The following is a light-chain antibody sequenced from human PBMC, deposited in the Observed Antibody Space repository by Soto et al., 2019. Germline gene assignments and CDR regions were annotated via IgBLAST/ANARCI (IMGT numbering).Light chain of an antibody. CDR2: DVS. CDR1: SSDVGGYNY. CDR3: SSYTSSSTLL. Sequence: QAVVTQPASVSGSPRQSITISCTGTSSDVGGYNYVSWYQQHPGKAPKLMIYDVSNRPSGVSNRFSGSKSGNTASLTISGLQAEDEADYYCSSYTSSSTLLFGGGTKLTVL. J-gene: IGLJ2*01. V-gene: IGLV2-14*01.